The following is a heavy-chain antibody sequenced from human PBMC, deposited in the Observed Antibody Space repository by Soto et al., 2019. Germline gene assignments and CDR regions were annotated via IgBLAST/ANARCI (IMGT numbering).Heavy chain of an antibody. CDR3: ARDSPPPSGGLDY. CDR2: ISYDGSNK. Sequence: GGSLRLSCAASGFTFSSYAMHWVRQAPGKGLEWVAVISYDGSNKYYADSVKGRFTISRDNSKNTLYLQMNSLRAEDTAVYYCARDSPPPSGGLDYWGQGTLVTVS. D-gene: IGHD1-26*01. J-gene: IGHJ4*02. CDR1: GFTFSSYA. V-gene: IGHV3-30-3*01.